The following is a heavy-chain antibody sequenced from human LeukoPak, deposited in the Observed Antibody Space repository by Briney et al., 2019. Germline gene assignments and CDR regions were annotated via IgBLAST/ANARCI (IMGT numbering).Heavy chain of an antibody. Sequence: GGSLRLSCAASGFTFSTYIMNWVRQTPGKGLEWVSSIGTSTSYIYYADSVKGRFTISRDNAKNSLYLQMNSLRAEDTALYYCARGAPSSGYSLVDYWGQGTLVTVSS. D-gene: IGHD3-22*01. J-gene: IGHJ4*02. CDR3: ARGAPSSGYSLVDY. V-gene: IGHV3-21*04. CDR2: IGTSTSYI. CDR1: GFTFSTYI.